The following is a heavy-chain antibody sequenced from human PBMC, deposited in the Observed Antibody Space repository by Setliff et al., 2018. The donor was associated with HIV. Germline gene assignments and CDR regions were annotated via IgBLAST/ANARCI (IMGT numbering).Heavy chain of an antibody. Sequence: SETLSLTCTVSGGSVSTSSYSWGWIRQPPEKGLEWIGTIYHTGKTYYNSSLNSRLPISIDTSKTQFSLKLSSLTAADTAVYYCARGRTGHDYWGQGTLVTVSS. CDR3: ARGRTGHDY. CDR1: GGSVSTSSYS. J-gene: IGHJ4*02. V-gene: IGHV4-39*07. CDR2: IYHTGKT.